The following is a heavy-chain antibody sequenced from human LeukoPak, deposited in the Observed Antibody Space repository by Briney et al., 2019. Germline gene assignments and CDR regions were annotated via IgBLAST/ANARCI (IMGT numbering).Heavy chain of an antibody. Sequence: PSETLSLTCAVSGYSISSGYYWGWIRQPPGKGLEWIGSIYHSGSTYYNPSLKSRVTISVDTSKNQFSLKLSSVTAADTAVYYCARMLLRFPTNWFDPWGQGTPVTVSS. CDR1: GYSISSGYY. D-gene: IGHD3-3*01. CDR2: IYHSGST. CDR3: ARMLLRFPTNWFDP. V-gene: IGHV4-38-2*01. J-gene: IGHJ5*02.